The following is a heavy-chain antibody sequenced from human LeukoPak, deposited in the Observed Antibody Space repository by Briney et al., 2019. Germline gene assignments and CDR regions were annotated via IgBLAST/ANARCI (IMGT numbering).Heavy chain of an antibody. CDR2: ISSSGFTI. CDR3: ARQSSIWNDGTNTDFNS. V-gene: IGHV3-48*03. Sequence: GGSLRLSCAASGFTFSSYEMNWVRQAPGKGLEWVSYISSSGFTIYYADSVEGRFTISRDNARNSLYLQMNILRAEDTAVYYCARQSSIWNDGTNTDFNSWGQGTLVTVSS. J-gene: IGHJ4*02. CDR1: GFTFSSYE. D-gene: IGHD1-1*01.